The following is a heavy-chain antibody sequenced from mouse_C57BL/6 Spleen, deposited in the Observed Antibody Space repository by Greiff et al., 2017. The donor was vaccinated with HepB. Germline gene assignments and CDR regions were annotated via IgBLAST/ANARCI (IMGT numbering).Heavy chain of an antibody. V-gene: IGHV1-22*01. CDR3: ARDYYSKRGAMDY. D-gene: IGHD2-5*01. Sequence: EVQLQQSGPELVKPGASVKMSCKASGYTFTDCNMHWVKQSHGKSLEWIGYINPNNGGTSYNQKFKGKATLTVNKSSSTAYMELRSLTSEDSAVYYCARDYYSKRGAMDYWGQGTSVTVTS. J-gene: IGHJ4*01. CDR1: GYTFTDCN. CDR2: INPNNGGT.